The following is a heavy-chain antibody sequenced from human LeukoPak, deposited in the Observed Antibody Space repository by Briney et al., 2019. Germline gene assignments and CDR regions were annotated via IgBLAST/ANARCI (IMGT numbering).Heavy chain of an antibody. D-gene: IGHD3-22*01. V-gene: IGHV4-34*01. CDR2: INHSGST. CDR1: GGSFSGYY. CDR3: ARFKRIRITMIVVAGETNAFDI. Sequence: SETLSLTCAVYGGSFSGYYWSWIRQPPGKGLEWIGEINHSGSTNYNLSLKSRVTISVDTSKNQFSLKLSSVAAADTAVYYCARFKRIRITMIVVAGETNAFDIWGQGTMVTVSS. J-gene: IGHJ3*02.